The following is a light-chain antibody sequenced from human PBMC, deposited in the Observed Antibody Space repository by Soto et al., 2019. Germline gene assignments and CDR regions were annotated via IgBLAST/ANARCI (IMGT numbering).Light chain of an antibody. V-gene: IGLV2-14*01. Sequence: QSVLTQPASVSGSPGQSITISCTGTSSDVGTYNYVSWYQQHPGKAPKLMIYEVSNRPSGISNRFSGSKSGNTASLTISELQAEDEADYYCSSYRSSSTLDYVFGTGTKLTVL. J-gene: IGLJ1*01. CDR3: SSYRSSSTLDYV. CDR1: SSDVGTYNY. CDR2: EVS.